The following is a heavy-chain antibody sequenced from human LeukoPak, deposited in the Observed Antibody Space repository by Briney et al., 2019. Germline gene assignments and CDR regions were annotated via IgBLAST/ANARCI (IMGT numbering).Heavy chain of an antibody. CDR3: ASQGRGAFDI. CDR1: GFTFSSYA. D-gene: IGHD3-10*01. J-gene: IGHJ3*02. V-gene: IGHV3-23*01. Sequence: GGSLRLSCAASGFTFSSYAMSWVRQAPGKGLEWVSGISGSGDNTYYADSVKGRLNISRDSSKNTLYLQMSSLRVEDTAVYYCASQGRGAFDIWGQGTMVTVSS. CDR2: ISGSGDNT.